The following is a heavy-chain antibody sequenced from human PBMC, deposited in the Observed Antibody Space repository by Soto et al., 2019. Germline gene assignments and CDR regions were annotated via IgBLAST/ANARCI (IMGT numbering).Heavy chain of an antibody. V-gene: IGHV1-69*01. CDR3: ASDNGEIHLEGGMDV. Sequence: QVQLVQSGAEVKKPGSSVKVSCKASGGTFSSYAISWVRQAPGQGLEWMGGIIPIFGTANYAQKFQGRVTITADESTSTAHRELRSLRSEYTAVYYCASDNGEIHLEGGMDVGGQGTTVTVSS. D-gene: IGHD2-8*01. CDR1: GGTFSSYA. CDR2: IIPIFGTA. J-gene: IGHJ6*02.